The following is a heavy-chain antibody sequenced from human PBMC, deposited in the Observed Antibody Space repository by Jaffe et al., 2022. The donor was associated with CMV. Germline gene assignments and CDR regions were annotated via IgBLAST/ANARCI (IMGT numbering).Heavy chain of an antibody. Sequence: QVQLVQSGAEVKEPGASVKVSCKASGYSFSNFAIHWVRQAPGQRLEWMGWINTATGDTEDSQKFQGRVTITRDTSANTAYMELRSLRSEDTAVYYCVRSYYDSAWDWGQGTLVTVSS. V-gene: IGHV1-3*04. D-gene: IGHD3-16*01. CDR3: VRSYYDSAWD. CDR2: INTATGDT. J-gene: IGHJ4*02. CDR1: GYSFSNFA.